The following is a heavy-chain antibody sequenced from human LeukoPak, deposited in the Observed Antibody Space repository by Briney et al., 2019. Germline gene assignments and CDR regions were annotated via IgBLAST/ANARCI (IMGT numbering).Heavy chain of an antibody. D-gene: IGHD3-22*01. J-gene: IGHJ4*02. CDR2: ISYDGNNK. V-gene: IGHV3-30-3*01. Sequence: PGGSLRLSCAASGFTFSSCAMHWVRQAPGKGLEWVATISYDGNNKYYADSVKGRFTISRDNSKNTLYLQMNSLRAEDTAVYYCAKGVGIYESSSVYFDYWGQGTLVTVSS. CDR1: GFTFSSCA. CDR3: AKGVGIYESSSVYFDY.